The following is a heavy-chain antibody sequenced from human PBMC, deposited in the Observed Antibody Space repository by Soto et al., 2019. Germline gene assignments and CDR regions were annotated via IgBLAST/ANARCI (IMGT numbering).Heavy chain of an antibody. J-gene: IGHJ4*02. D-gene: IGHD4-17*01. Sequence: EVKLVESGGGLVQPGGSLRLSCAASGFAFSSYYMSWVRQAPGKGLEWVANIKQDEREKYYLDSVKGRFTISRDDAKNSLFLQINSLRVDDTAVYYCAREKRANGYFDYWGQGTLVTVSS. CDR1: GFAFSSYY. CDR2: IKQDEREK. CDR3: AREKRANGYFDY. V-gene: IGHV3-7*01.